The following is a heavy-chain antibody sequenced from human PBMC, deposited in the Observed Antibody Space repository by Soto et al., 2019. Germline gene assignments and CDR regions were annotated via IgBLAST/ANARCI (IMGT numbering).Heavy chain of an antibody. CDR3: ARPVSTSWVYFVY. CDR1: GCSSSGYY. Sequence: PSETRSLSCTVAGCSSSGYYCSWIRQPPGKGLEWIGYIYYGGSTNQNPSLKSRVTMSLDTSKNPFSLKLSSVTAADTAVYYCARPVSTSWVYFVYWGQGTLVTVSS. J-gene: IGHJ4*02. D-gene: IGHD2-2*01. CDR2: IYYGGST. V-gene: IGHV4-59*01.